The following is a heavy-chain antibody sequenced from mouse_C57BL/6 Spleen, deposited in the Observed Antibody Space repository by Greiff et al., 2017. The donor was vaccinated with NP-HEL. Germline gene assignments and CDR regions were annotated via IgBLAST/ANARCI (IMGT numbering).Heavy chain of an antibody. CDR3: ARGELRLQYYAMDY. CDR2: IDPSDSYT. CDR1: GYTFTSYW. D-gene: IGHD3-2*02. V-gene: IGHV1-69*01. Sequence: QVQLQQPGAELVMPGASVKLSCKASGYTFTSYWMHWVKQRPGQGLAWIGEIDPSDSYTNYNQKFKGKSTLTVAKSSSTAYMQLSSLTSEDAAVYYCARGELRLQYYAMDYWGQGTSVTVSS. J-gene: IGHJ4*01.